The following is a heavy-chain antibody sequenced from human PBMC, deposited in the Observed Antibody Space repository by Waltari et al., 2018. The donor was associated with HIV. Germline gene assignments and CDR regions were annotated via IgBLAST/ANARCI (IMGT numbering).Heavy chain of an antibody. D-gene: IGHD2-15*01. CDR3: ARVVSGDSGSSWFDP. Sequence: QVQLQESGPGLVKPSETLSLTCAVSGGSITTYNWWTWVRQPPGKGLEWVGEMYHSGGTNYDSSLKSRVTMSIDKSNNLFSLNLRSVTAADTAVYYCARVVSGDSGSSWFDPWGQGTLVTVSS. J-gene: IGHJ5*02. V-gene: IGHV4-4*02. CDR2: MYHSGGT. CDR1: GGSITTYNW.